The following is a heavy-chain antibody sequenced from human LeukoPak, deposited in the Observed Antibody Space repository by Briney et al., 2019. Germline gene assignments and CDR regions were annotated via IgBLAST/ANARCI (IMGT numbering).Heavy chain of an antibody. CDR3: ASAYGDYGLGY. CDR2: IYYSGST. CDR1: GGSISSYY. D-gene: IGHD4-17*01. V-gene: IGHV4-59*12. Sequence: PSETLSLTCTVSGGSISSYYWSWIRQPPGKGLEWIGYIYYSGSTNYNPSLKSRVTISVDTSKNQFSLKLSSVTAADTAMYYCASAYGDYGLGYWGQGALVTVSS. J-gene: IGHJ4*02.